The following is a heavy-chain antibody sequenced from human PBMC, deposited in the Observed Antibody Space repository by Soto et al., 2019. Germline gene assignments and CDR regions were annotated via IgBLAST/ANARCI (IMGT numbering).Heavy chain of an antibody. CDR3: AKVLTGDPDAFDI. CDR2: ITGSGDNT. V-gene: IGHV3-23*01. J-gene: IGHJ3*02. Sequence: EVRLLESGGGLVHPGGSLRLSCATSGFTFTTYAMTWVRRAPGKGLEWVSAITGSGDNTYYADSVEGRFTISRDNSKNTLYLHMSSLRAEDTALYYCAKVLTGDPDAFDIWGQGTMVTVSS. D-gene: IGHD7-27*01. CDR1: GFTFTTYA.